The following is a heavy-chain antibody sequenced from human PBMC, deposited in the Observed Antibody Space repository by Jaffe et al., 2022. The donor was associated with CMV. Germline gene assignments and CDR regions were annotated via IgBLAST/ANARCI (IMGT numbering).Heavy chain of an antibody. CDR2: VYNTGNT. V-gene: IGHV4-59*08. CDR1: GGSISSHY. D-gene: IGHD4-17*01. Sequence: QVRLQESGPGLVKPSETLSLTCTVSGGSISSHYWSWIRQPPGKGLEWIGYVYNTGNTNYNPSLKSRVTISVDASNNQFSLRLSSVTATDTAVYYCAGLPPLGWSSDYQQIKDHWGQGTLVTVSS. J-gene: IGHJ4*02. CDR3: AGLPPLGWSSDYQQIKDH.